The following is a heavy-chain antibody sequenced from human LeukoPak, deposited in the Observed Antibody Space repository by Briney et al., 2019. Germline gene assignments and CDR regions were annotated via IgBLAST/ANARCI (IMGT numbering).Heavy chain of an antibody. Sequence: PGGSLRLSCAASGFTFSSYWMHWVRQAPGKGPVWVARINSDGSSTNYADSVRGRFAISRDNAKNTLYLQMNSLRAEGTAVYYCVRRHSSGYFDYWGQGTLVTVSS. J-gene: IGHJ4*02. V-gene: IGHV3-74*01. CDR2: INSDGSST. CDR1: GFTFSSYW. CDR3: VRRHSSGYFDY. D-gene: IGHD3-22*01.